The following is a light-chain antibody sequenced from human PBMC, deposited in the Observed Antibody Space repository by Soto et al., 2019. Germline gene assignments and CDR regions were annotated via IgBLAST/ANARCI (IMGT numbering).Light chain of an antibody. Sequence: EIVLTQSPGTLSLSPGERATLSCRASQSVSSSYLAWYQQRPGQAPRLLIYAASSRATGIPDRFSGSGSGTDFTLTISRLEPEDFAVYYCQQYGSSLWTLGQGTKVEL. V-gene: IGKV3-20*01. CDR2: AAS. CDR3: QQYGSSLWT. CDR1: QSVSSSY. J-gene: IGKJ1*01.